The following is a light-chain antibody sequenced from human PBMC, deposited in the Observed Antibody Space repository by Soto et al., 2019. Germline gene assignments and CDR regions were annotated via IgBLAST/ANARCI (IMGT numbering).Light chain of an antibody. Sequence: EIVLAQSPGTLSLSPGERATLSCRASQSICSSCLAWYQRKPGQAPRLLIYGASSRASGIPDRFSGSGSGTDFTLTISRLEPEDFAVYYCQQYGSSPLFTFGPGTKVDIK. J-gene: IGKJ3*01. V-gene: IGKV3-20*01. CDR2: GAS. CDR1: QSICSSC. CDR3: QQYGSSPLFT.